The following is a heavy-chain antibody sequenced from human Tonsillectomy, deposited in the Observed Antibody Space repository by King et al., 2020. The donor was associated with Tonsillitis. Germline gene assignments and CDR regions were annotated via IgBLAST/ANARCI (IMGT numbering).Heavy chain of an antibody. J-gene: IGHJ4*02. CDR1: GFTFSSYA. D-gene: IGHD3-22*01. CDR3: AKDVGDYYDSSGYCDY. Sequence: VQLVESGGGLVQPGGSLRLSCAASGFTFSSYAMSWVRQAPGKGLEWVSVIYSGGSSTYYADSVKGRFTISRDNSKNTLYLQMNSLRAEDTAVYYCAKDVGDYYDSSGYCDYWGQGTLGTVSS. V-gene: IGHV3-23*03. CDR2: IYSGGSST.